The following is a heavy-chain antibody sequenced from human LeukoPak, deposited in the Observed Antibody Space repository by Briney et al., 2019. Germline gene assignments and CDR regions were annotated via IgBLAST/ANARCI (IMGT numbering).Heavy chain of an antibody. CDR3: ARGFRGDNFDY. J-gene: IGHJ4*02. CDR2: IYTSGDT. Sequence: SETLSLTCTVSDGSISSASHYWSWIRQPAGKGLEWIGRIYTSGDTNYNPSLRSRVTISVDPSKNQFSLKLTSVTAADTAVYFCARGFRGDNFDYWGQGTLVTVSS. D-gene: IGHD7-27*01. V-gene: IGHV4-61*02. CDR1: DGSISSASHY.